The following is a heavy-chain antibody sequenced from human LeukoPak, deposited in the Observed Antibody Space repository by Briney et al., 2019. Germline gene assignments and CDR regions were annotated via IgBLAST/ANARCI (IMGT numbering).Heavy chain of an antibody. CDR3: ARAVVPAASDY. CDR2: IYYSGST. CDR1: GGSISSYY. V-gene: IGHV4-39*01. Sequence: SETLSLTCTVSGGSISSYYWSWIRQPPGKGLEWIGSIYYSGSTYYNPSLKSRVTISVDTSKNQFSLKLSSVTAADTAVYYCARAVVPAASDYWGQGTLVTVSS. J-gene: IGHJ4*02. D-gene: IGHD2-2*01.